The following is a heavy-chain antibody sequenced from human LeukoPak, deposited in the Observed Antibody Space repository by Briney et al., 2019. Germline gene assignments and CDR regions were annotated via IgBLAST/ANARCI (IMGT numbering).Heavy chain of an antibody. J-gene: IGHJ6*02. Sequence: GSLRLSFSASGFGISGFAMTWVRQAPGEGLEWVSSIGSDEKTHYSESARGRFAISRDTFQHMLYLEMNTLRAEDTAVYYCARDLHYYVAMDVWGQGTTVTVSS. CDR1: GFGISGFA. CDR3: ARDLHYYVAMDV. CDR2: IGSDEKT. V-gene: IGHV3-23*01. D-gene: IGHD3-10*02.